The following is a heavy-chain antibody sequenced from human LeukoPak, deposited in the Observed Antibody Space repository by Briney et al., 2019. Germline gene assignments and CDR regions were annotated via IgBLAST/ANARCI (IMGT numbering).Heavy chain of an antibody. CDR2: ITADGGST. D-gene: IGHD5-12*01. V-gene: IGHV3-23*01. CDR3: ARVWLRDYMDV. Sequence: GGSLRLSCAVSGFTFRSYAMNWVRQAPGKGLEWVAAITADGGSTHYTTSVKGRFIISRDTPKNTLSLQMNSLRAEDTAVYFCARVWLRDYMDVWGEGTTVTVSS. J-gene: IGHJ6*03. CDR1: GFTFRSYA.